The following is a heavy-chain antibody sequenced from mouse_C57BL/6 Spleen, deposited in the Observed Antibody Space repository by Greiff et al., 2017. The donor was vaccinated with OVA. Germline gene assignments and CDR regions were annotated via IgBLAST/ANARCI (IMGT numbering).Heavy chain of an antibody. J-gene: IGHJ4*01. CDR1: GYTFTSYW. CDR3: ARELSLRAMDY. V-gene: IGHV1-55*01. D-gene: IGHD3-2*02. Sequence: VQLQQPGAELVKPGASVKMSCKASGYTFTSYWITWVKQRPGQGLEWIGDIYPGSGSTTYNEKFKSKATLTVATSSSTAYMQLSSLTSEDSAVYDCARELSLRAMDYWGQGTSVTVSS. CDR2: IYPGSGST.